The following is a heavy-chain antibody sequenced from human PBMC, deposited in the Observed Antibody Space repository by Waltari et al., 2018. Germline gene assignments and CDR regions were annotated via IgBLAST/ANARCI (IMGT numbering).Heavy chain of an antibody. CDR2: IYPGDSDT. CDR3: ARGGRSSSWYRDAFDI. Sequence: VQLVQSGAEVKRPGESLQISCKGSGYSFTSYWIGWVRQMPGKGLEWMGIIYPGDSDTRYSPSFQGQVTISADKSISTAYLQWSSLKASDTAMYYCARGGRSSSWYRDAFDIWGQGTMVTVSS. J-gene: IGHJ3*02. D-gene: IGHD6-13*01. CDR1: GYSFTSYW. V-gene: IGHV5-51*01.